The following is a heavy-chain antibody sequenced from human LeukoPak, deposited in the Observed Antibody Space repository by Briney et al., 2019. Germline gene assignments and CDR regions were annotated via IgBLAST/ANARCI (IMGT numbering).Heavy chain of an antibody. CDR1: GYTFTGYY. V-gene: IGHV1-2*02. CDR3: ARDRSSGHDLDY. Sequence: ASVKVSCKASGYTFTGYYMHWVRQAPGQGLEWMGRINPNNDDTNYAQKFQGRVIMTRDTSLSTGYMELSTLTSYDTAVYYCARDRSSGHDLDYWGQGTLVTVSS. D-gene: IGHD3-22*01. J-gene: IGHJ4*02. CDR2: INPNNDDT.